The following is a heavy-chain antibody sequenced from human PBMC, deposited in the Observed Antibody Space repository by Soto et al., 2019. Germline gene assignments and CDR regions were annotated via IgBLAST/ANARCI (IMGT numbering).Heavy chain of an antibody. D-gene: IGHD3-3*01. CDR1: GFTFSSYS. V-gene: IGHV3-48*02. CDR2: ISSSSSTI. CDR3: ARGEGAIFGVVSTGLIDY. Sequence: EVQLVESGGGLVQPGGSLRLSCAASGFTFSSYSMNWVRQAPGKGLEWVSYISSSSSTIYYADSVKGRFTISRDNAKNSLYLQMSSLRDEDTAVYYCARGEGAIFGVVSTGLIDYWGQGTLVTVSS. J-gene: IGHJ4*02.